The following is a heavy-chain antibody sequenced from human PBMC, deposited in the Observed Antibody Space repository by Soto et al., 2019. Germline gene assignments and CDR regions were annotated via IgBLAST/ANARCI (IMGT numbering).Heavy chain of an antibody. CDR1: GGTFSSYA. Sequence: ASVKVSCKASGGTFSSYAISWVRQAPGQGLERMGGIIPIFGTANYAQKFQGRVTITADESTSTAYMELSSLRSEDTAVYYCARDSRFLAYCGGDCYSGLDYWGQGTLVTVSS. D-gene: IGHD2-21*02. CDR3: ARDSRFLAYCGGDCYSGLDY. V-gene: IGHV1-69*13. J-gene: IGHJ4*02. CDR2: IIPIFGTA.